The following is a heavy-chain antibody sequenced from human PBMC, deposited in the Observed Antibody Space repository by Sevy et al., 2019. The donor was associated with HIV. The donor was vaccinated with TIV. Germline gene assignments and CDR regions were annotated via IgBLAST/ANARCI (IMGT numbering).Heavy chain of an antibody. CDR1: GFTFTSSA. CDR3: EASRRIRSGSYYYYYGMDV. Sequence: ASVKVSCKASGFTFTSSAVQWVRQARGQRLEWIGWIVVGSGNTNYAQKFQERVTITRDMSTSTAYMELSSLRSEDTAVYYCEASRRIRSGSYYYYYGMDVWGQGTTVTVSS. J-gene: IGHJ6*02. V-gene: IGHV1-58*01. D-gene: IGHD1-26*01. CDR2: IVVGSGNT.